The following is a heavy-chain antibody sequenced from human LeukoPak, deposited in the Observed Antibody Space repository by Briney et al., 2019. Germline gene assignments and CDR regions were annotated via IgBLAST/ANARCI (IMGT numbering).Heavy chain of an antibody. D-gene: IGHD6-13*01. V-gene: IGHV4-4*02. CDR2: IYYSGST. CDR3: ARARGIAAAGPYWYFDL. Sequence: SETLSLTCAVSGGSISTSKWWSWVRQPPGKGLEWIGEIYYSGSTYYNPSLKSRVTISVDTSKNQFSLKLSSVTAADTAVYYCARARGIAAAGPYWYFDLWGRGTLVTVSS. CDR1: GGSISTSKW. J-gene: IGHJ2*01.